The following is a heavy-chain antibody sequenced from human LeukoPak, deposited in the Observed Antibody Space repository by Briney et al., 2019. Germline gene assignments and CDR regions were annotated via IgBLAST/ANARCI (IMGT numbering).Heavy chain of an antibody. CDR1: GYSFTSYW. CDR3: ARLHVPHCSSTSCYRPDAFDI. J-gene: IGHJ3*02. D-gene: IGHD2-2*02. V-gene: IGHV5-51*01. Sequence: GESLKISCKGSGYSFTSYWIGWVRPMPGKGLEWMGIIYPGDSDTRYSPSFQGQVTISADKSISTAYLQWSSLKASDTAMYYCARLHVPHCSSTSCYRPDAFDIWGQGTMVTVSS. CDR2: IYPGDSDT.